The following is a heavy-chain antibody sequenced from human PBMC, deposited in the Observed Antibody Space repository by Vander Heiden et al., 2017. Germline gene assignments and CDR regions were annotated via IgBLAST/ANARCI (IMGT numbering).Heavy chain of an antibody. J-gene: IGHJ6*02. Sequence: QVQLVESGGGVVQPGRSLRLSCAASGFTFSSYGMHWVRQLPGKGLEWVAVITFDGTSKYHADSVEGRFTISRDNSKNTLYLQMNSLRIEDTAVYYCANSQGYYYGMDVWGQGTTVTVSS. CDR1: GFTFSSYG. V-gene: IGHV3-30*18. CDR3: ANSQGYYYGMDV. CDR2: ITFDGTSK.